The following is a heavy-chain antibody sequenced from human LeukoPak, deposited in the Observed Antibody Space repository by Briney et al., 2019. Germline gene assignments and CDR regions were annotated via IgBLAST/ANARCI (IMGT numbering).Heavy chain of an antibody. CDR1: EFTFSTYS. D-gene: IGHD5-24*01. J-gene: IGHJ4*02. Sequence: GSLRLSCAVSEFTFSTYSMSWIRQPPGKGLEWIGEIIHSGSTTYNPSLKSRVTMSVDTSKNQFSLKLSSVTAADTAVYYCARVVRDGYNLGVFDYWGQGTLVTVSS. CDR3: ARVVRDGYNLGVFDY. V-gene: IGHV4-34*12. CDR2: IIHSGST.